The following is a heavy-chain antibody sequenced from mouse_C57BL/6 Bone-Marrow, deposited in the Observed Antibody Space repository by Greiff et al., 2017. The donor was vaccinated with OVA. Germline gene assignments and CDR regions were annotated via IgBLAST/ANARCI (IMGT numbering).Heavy chain of an antibody. Sequence: EVKLVESGGDLVKPGGSLKLSCAASGFTFSSSGMSWVRQTPDKRLEWVATISSGGSYTYYPDSVKGRFTISRDNAKNTLYLQMSSLKSEDTAMYYCARLITTGFAYWGQGTLVTVSA. V-gene: IGHV5-6*01. D-gene: IGHD1-1*01. J-gene: IGHJ3*01. CDR1: GFTFSSSG. CDR3: ARLITTGFAY. CDR2: ISSGGSYT.